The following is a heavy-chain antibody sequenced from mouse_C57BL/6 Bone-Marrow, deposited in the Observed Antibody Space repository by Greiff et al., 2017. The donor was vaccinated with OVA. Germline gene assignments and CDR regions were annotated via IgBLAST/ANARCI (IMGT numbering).Heavy chain of an antibody. D-gene: IGHD2-1*01. CDR2: IRLKSDNYAT. V-gene: IGHV6-3*01. CDR3: TGKDLQESY. J-gene: IGHJ3*01. CDR1: GFTFSNYW. Sequence: EVKVEESGGGLVQPGGSMKLSCVASGFTFSNYWMNWVRQSPEKGLEWVAQIRLKSDNYATHYAESVKGRFTISRDDSKSSVYLQMNNLRAEDTGIYYCTGKDLQESYWGQGTLVTVSA.